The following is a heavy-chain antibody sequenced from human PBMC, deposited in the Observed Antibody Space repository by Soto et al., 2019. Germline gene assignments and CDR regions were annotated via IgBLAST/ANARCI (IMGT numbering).Heavy chain of an antibody. V-gene: IGHV3-23*01. D-gene: IGHD3-10*01. CDR1: GFTFSTYA. Sequence: PGGSLRLSCAASGFTFSTYAMSWVRQTPGKGLEWVSTISGNGGNTYYADSVKGRFTISRDNSKNTLYLQMNSLRAEDTAIYFCAKMPASLLYFDYWGHGTLVTASS. CDR3: AKMPASLLYFDY. CDR2: ISGNGGNT. J-gene: IGHJ4*01.